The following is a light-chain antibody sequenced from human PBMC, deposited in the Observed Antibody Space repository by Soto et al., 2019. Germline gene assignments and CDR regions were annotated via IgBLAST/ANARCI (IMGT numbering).Light chain of an antibody. CDR1: HDIGNY. CDR2: YAS. V-gene: IGKV1-33*01. CDR3: QQSYNSPQT. J-gene: IGKJ1*01. Sequence: DIQMTQSPSSLSASVGDRVTITCLASHDIGNYLNWYQQKPGKAPKLLIYYASNLETGVSSRFSGSGSGTDFTFTISSLQPEDFATYSCQQSYNSPQTFGQGTKVDIK.